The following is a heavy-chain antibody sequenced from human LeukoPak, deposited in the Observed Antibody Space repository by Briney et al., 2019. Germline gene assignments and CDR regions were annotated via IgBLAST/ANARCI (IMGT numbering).Heavy chain of an antibody. J-gene: IGHJ4*02. D-gene: IGHD3-3*01. Sequence: GGSLRLSCAASGFTFSNYAMTWVRQAPGKGLEWVSSISSSSSYIYYADSVKGRFTISRDNAKNSLYLQMNSLRAEDTAVYYCARSSDRITIFGVDTMYYFDYWGQGTLVTVSS. CDR1: GFTFSNYA. CDR2: ISSSSSYI. V-gene: IGHV3-21*01. CDR3: ARSSDRITIFGVDTMYYFDY.